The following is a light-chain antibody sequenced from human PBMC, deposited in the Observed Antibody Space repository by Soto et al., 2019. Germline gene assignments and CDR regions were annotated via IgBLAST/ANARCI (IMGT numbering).Light chain of an antibody. CDR3: MQALQTPM. CDR2: LGS. CDR1: QSLLHSNGYNY. V-gene: IGKV2-28*01. J-gene: IGKJ1*01. Sequence: DIVMTQSPLSLPVTPGEPASISCRSSQSLLHSNGYNYLDWYLQKPGQSPQLLIYLGSNRASGVPDRFSGRGSGTDFTLKISRVEAEDVGVYYCMQALQTPMFGQGTKVEIK.